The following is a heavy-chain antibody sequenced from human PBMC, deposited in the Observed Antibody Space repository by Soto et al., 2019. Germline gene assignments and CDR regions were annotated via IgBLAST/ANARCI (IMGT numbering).Heavy chain of an antibody. CDR1: GDSVSSNSAA. V-gene: IGHV6-1*01. D-gene: IGHD3-3*01. CDR3: ARDERSPIFGVVIGMDA. Sequence: SQTLSLTCAISGDSVSSNSAAWNWIRQSPSRGLEWLGRTYYRSKWYNDYAVSVKSRITISPDTSKNQFSLQLNSVTPEDTAVYYCARDERSPIFGVVIGMDAWGQGTTVTVSS. CDR2: TYYRSKWYN. J-gene: IGHJ6*02.